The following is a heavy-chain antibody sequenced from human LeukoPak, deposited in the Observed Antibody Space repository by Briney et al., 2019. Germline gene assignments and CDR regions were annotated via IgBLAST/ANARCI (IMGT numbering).Heavy chain of an antibody. CDR3: AIPIREYSYGYRDY. CDR1: GFTFSSYA. D-gene: IGHD5-18*01. J-gene: IGHJ4*02. V-gene: IGHV3-23*01. CDR2: ISGSGGST. Sequence: GGSLRLSCAASGFTFSSYAMSWVRQAPGKGLEWVSGISGSGGSTYYADPVKGRFTISRANSKNTLFVQSNILTAEATAVYYCAIPIREYSYGYRDYWGQGTLGTVSS.